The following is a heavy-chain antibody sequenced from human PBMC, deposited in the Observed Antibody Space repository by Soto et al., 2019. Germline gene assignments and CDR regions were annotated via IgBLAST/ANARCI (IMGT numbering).Heavy chain of an antibody. CDR2: ISYDGNKQ. D-gene: IGHD4-17*01. J-gene: IGHJ3*02. Sequence: QVQLVESGGGVVQPGRSLRLSCAASGFTFSRYGMHWVRQTPGKGLEWVAAISYDGNKQYYADSLKGRFTISRDNSKNMLYLQMNSLRGEDAAVHDCAKGGYGDFIDVDIWGQGTMVTVSS. CDR3: AKGGYGDFIDVDI. V-gene: IGHV3-30*18. CDR1: GFTFSRYG.